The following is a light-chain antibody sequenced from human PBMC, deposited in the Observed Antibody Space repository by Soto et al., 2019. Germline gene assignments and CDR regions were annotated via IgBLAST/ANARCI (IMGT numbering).Light chain of an antibody. J-gene: IGKJ4*01. CDR3: QQRGNWPS. V-gene: IGKV3-11*01. Sequence: LVMSQPTATLSVSPGERATLSGRASQSVSSYLAWYQQKPGQAPRLLIYDASNRATGIPARFSGSGSGTDFTLTISSLEPEDFALYYCQQRGNWPSFGGGTKVDIK. CDR2: DAS. CDR1: QSVSSY.